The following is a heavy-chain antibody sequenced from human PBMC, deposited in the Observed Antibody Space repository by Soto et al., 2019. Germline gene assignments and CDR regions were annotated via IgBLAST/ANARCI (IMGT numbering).Heavy chain of an antibody. CDR1: GFTFSSYW. CDR2: IDSDGSIT. CDR3: ASGGGSYLSAYGMDV. D-gene: IGHD1-26*01. J-gene: IGHJ6*02. Sequence: GGSLRLSCAASGFTFSSYWMHWVRQAPGRGLVWVSRIDSDGSITTYADSVKGRFTISIDNAKNTLYLQMNSLRAEDTAVYYCASGGGSYLSAYGMDVWGQGTTVTVSS. V-gene: IGHV3-74*01.